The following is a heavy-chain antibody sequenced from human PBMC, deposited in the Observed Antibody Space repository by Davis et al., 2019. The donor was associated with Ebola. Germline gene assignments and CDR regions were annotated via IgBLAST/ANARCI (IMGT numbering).Heavy chain of an antibody. CDR1: GFTFSSYG. CDR3: AKEGRDGYNYGWYFDL. Sequence: GESLKISCAASGFTFSSYGMHWVRQAPGKGLEWVAFIRYAGSNKDYAEFVKGRFTISRDNSKNTRYLQMNSLRAEYTAIYYCAKEGRDGYNYGWYFDLWGRGTLVTVSS. CDR2: IRYAGSNK. J-gene: IGHJ2*01. D-gene: IGHD5-24*01. V-gene: IGHV3-30*02.